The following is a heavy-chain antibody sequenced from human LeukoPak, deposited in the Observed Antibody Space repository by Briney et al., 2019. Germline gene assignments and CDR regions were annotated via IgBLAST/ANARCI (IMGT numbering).Heavy chain of an antibody. CDR1: GFTFTGYY. J-gene: IGHJ4*01. V-gene: IGHV1-2*02. CDR3: ARDRSVITVPRGIID. Sequence: GASVKVSCKGSGFTFTGYYLHWVRQAPDQGLEWLGWIHPDSDDTAYNQKFQGRFIVTGDKSTSTVYMELSGLRSDDTAIYFCARDRSVITVPRGIIDWGQGTLVTVSP. CDR2: IHPDSDDT. D-gene: IGHD3-10*01.